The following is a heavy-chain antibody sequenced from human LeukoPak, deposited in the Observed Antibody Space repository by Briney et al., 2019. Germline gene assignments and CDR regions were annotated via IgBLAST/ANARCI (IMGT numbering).Heavy chain of an antibody. CDR1: GGSISSYY. CDR2: IYTSGST. D-gene: IGHD3-22*01. J-gene: IGHJ4*02. Sequence: SETLSLTCTVSGGSISSYYWSWIRQPPGKGLEWIGYIYTSGSTSYNPSLKSRVTISVDTSKNQFSLKLSSVTAADTAVYYCARTATYYYDSSGYYLPQYYFDYWGQGTLVTVSS. CDR3: ARTATYYYDSSGYYLPQYYFDY. V-gene: IGHV4-4*09.